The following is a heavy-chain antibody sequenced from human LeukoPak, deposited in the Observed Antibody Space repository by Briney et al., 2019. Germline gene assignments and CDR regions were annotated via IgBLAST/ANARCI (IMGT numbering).Heavy chain of an antibody. D-gene: IGHD6-13*01. CDR3: ARVYMSGTSFDS. V-gene: IGHV3-74*01. CDR1: GFKFNKYW. CDR2: INIDDTSI. J-gene: IGHJ4*02. Sequence: GGSLRLSCAASGFKFNKYWMHWVRQAPGKGLVWVSRINIDDTSISCADSVKGRFTISRDNAKNTLYLQMNSLRAEDTALYYCARVYMSGTSFDSWGQGTLVTVSS.